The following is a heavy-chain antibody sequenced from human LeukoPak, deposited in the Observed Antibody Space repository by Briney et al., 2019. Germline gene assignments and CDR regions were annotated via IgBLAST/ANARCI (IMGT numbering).Heavy chain of an antibody. V-gene: IGHV3-30*04. J-gene: IGHJ4*02. CDR2: ISYDGSNK. CDR1: GFTFSSYA. D-gene: IGHD6-19*01. CDR3: ARESQWLYYFDY. Sequence: GGSLRLSCAASGFTFSSYAMHWVRQAPGKGLEWVAVISYDGSNKYYADSVKGRFTISRDNSKNTPYLQMNSLRAEDTAVYYCARESQWLYYFDYWGQGTLVTVSS.